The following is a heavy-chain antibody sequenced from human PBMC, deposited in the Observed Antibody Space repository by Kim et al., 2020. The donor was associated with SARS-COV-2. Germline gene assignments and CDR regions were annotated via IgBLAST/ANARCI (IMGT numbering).Heavy chain of an antibody. J-gene: IGHJ5*02. CDR3: ARESKDCSSTSCYTDWFDP. CDR2: IIPIFGTA. D-gene: IGHD2-2*02. Sequence: SVKVSCKASGGTFSSYAISWVRQAPGQGLEWMGGIIPIFGTANYAQKFQGRVTITADESTSTAYMELSSLRSEDTAVYYCARESKDCSSTSCYTDWFDPWGQGTLVTVSS. V-gene: IGHV1-69*13. CDR1: GGTFSSYA.